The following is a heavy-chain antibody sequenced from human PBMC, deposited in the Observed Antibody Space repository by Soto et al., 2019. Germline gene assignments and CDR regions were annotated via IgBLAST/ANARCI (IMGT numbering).Heavy chain of an antibody. CDR1: GGSISSYY. CDR3: ARSSGIAAAGTFYYYMDV. Sequence: SETLSLTCTVSGGSISSYYWSWIRQPPGKGLEWIGYIYYSGSTNYNPSLKSRVTISVDTSKNQFSLKLGSVTAADTAVYYCARSSGIAAAGTFYYYMDVWGKGTTVTVSS. D-gene: IGHD6-13*01. J-gene: IGHJ6*03. CDR2: IYYSGST. V-gene: IGHV4-59*01.